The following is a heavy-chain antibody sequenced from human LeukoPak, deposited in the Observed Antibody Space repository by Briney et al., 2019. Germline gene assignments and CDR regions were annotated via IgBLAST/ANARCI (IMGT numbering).Heavy chain of an antibody. D-gene: IGHD2-2*01. V-gene: IGHV3-23*01. J-gene: IGHJ4*02. Sequence: GGSLRLSCAASGFTFTSYAMSWVRQAPGKGLEWVSSISGNGASTYYADSVKGRSTISRDSSKNTLYLEMNSQRAEDTAVYYCAKDPPEDYQLLPQPYFDYWGQGTLVTVSS. CDR3: AKDPPEDYQLLPQPYFDY. CDR2: ISGNGAST. CDR1: GFTFTSYA.